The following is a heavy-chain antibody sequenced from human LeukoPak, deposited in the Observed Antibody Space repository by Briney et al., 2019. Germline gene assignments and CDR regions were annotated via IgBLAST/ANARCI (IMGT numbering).Heavy chain of an antibody. J-gene: IGHJ4*02. V-gene: IGHV4-31*03. Sequence: SETLSLTCTVSGGSISSGGYYWSWIRQHPGKGLEWIGYIYYSGSTYYNPSLKSRVTISVDTSKNQFSLKLSSVTAADTAVYYCASISSGSYREIDYWGRGTLVTVSS. CDR2: IYYSGST. CDR3: ASISSGSYREIDY. CDR1: GGSISSGGYY. D-gene: IGHD1-26*01.